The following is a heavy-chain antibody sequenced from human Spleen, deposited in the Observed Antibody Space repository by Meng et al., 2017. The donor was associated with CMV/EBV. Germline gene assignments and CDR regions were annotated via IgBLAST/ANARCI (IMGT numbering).Heavy chain of an antibody. CDR3: ARIPGDSSGYSHFDY. D-gene: IGHD3-22*01. Sequence: SGFGISPYAMRWVRQAPGKGLEWVAVISFDASNKRYADSVKGRFAISRDNSKDTLYLQMNSLRAEDTAVYYCARIPGDSSGYSHFDYWGQGTLVTVSS. CDR2: ISFDASNK. J-gene: IGHJ4*02. CDR1: GFGISPYA. V-gene: IGHV3-30*01.